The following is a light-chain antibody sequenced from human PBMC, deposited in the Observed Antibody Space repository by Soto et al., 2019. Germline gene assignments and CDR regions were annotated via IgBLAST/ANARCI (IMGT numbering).Light chain of an antibody. CDR2: GNS. V-gene: IGLV1-40*01. CDR1: SSNIGAGYD. Sequence: QSVLTQPPSVSGAPGQRVTISCTGSSSNIGAGYDVHWYQQLPGTAPKLLIYGNSNRPSGVPDRFSGSKSGTSASLAITGXXXXXXXDYXCQSYDSSLSGVVFGGGTKLTVL. CDR3: QSYDSSLSGVV. J-gene: IGLJ2*01.